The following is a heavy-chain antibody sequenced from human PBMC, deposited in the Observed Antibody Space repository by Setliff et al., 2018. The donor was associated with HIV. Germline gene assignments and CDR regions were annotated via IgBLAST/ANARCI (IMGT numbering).Heavy chain of an antibody. D-gene: IGHD3-22*01. J-gene: IGHJ6*03. CDR1: GGSINSTSYY. CDR2: IYHTGST. CDR3: ARGFSGDYLFTGYLDV. Sequence: SETLSLTCTVSGGSINSTSYYWGWIRQPPGNGLEWIGSIYHTGSTYYKPSLKSRVTISVDTSKNQFSLRLSSVAAADTAFYYCARGFSGDYLFTGYLDVWGKGTTVTVSS. V-gene: IGHV4-39*01.